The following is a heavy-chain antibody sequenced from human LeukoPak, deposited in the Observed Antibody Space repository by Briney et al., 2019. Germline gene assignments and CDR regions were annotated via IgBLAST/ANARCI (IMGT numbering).Heavy chain of an antibody. CDR2: IYYSGST. CDR3: ARQNGSGWTPFDY. J-gene: IGHJ4*02. Sequence: SETLSLTCTVSGGSISSYYWSWIRQTPGKGLEWIGDIYYSGSTNYNPSLKSRVTISVDTSKNQFSLKLSSVTAADTAVYYCARQNGSGWTPFDYWGQGTLVTVSS. V-gene: IGHV4-59*08. CDR1: GGSISSYY. D-gene: IGHD6-19*01.